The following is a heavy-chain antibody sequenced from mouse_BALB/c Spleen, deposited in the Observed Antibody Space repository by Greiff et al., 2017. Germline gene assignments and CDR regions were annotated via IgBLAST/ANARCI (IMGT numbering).Heavy chain of an antibody. J-gene: IGHJ4*01. CDR1: GFTFSDYY. CDR3: ARGPIDYAMDY. CDR2: ISDGGSYT. V-gene: IGHV5-4*02. Sequence: EVQLVESGGGLVKPGGSLKLSCAASGFTFSDYYMYWVRQTPEKRLEWVATISDGGSYTYYPDSVKGRFTISRDNAKNNLYLQMSSLKSEDTAMYYCARGPIDYAMDYWGQGTSVTVSS. D-gene: IGHD6-5*01.